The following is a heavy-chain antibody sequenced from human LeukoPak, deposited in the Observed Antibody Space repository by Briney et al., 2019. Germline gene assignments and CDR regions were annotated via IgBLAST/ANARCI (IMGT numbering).Heavy chain of an antibody. CDR2: INPNSGGT. J-gene: IGHJ6*03. V-gene: IGHV1-2*07. D-gene: IGHD3-10*01. CDR3: ARGDYLGRPYYYFMDV. Sequence: ASVKVSCKASGYTFNDYYMHWVRQAPGQSLEWMGWINPNSGGTNYAHKFQGRVTMTRDTSIKTAYMEVSRLTSDDTAVYYCARGDYLGRPYYYFMDVWGRGTTVTVSS. CDR1: GYTFNDYY.